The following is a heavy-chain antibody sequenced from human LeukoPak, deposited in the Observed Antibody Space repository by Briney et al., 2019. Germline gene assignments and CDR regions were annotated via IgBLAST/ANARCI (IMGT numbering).Heavy chain of an antibody. V-gene: IGHV4-34*01. J-gene: IGHJ4*02. CDR3: ARASFLRGSYWAY. Sequence: PSETLSLTCAVYGGSFSDYNWSWIRQPPGKGLEWIGEINHSGSTNYNPSLKSRVTISVDTSKNQFSLKLSSVTAADTAVYYCARASFLRGSYWAYWGQGTLVTVSS. D-gene: IGHD1-26*01. CDR2: INHSGST. CDR1: GGSFSDYN.